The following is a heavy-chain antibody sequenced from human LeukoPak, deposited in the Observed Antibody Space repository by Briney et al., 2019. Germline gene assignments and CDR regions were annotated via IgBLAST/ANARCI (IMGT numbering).Heavy chain of an antibody. CDR3: ARGNWFDP. Sequence: GGSLRLSCAASGFTFSSYAMHWVRQAPGKGLEWVAVISYDGSNKYYADSVKGRFTISRDNSKNTLYLQMNSLRSEDTAVYYCARGNWFDPWGQGTLVTVSS. V-gene: IGHV3-30-3*01. CDR2: ISYDGSNK. J-gene: IGHJ5*02. CDR1: GFTFSSYA.